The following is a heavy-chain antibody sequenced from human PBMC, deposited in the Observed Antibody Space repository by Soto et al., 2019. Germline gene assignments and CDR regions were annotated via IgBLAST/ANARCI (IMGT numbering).Heavy chain of an antibody. J-gene: IGHJ5*02. Sequence: SETLSLTCTVSGGSISSYYWSWIRQPPGKGLEWIGYIYYSGSTNYNPSLKSRVTISVDTSKNQFSLKLSSVTAADTAVYYCARDLRCTNGVCYPFSFDPWGQGTLVTVSS. D-gene: IGHD2-8*01. V-gene: IGHV4-59*01. CDR3: ARDLRCTNGVCYPFSFDP. CDR1: GGSISSYY. CDR2: IYYSGST.